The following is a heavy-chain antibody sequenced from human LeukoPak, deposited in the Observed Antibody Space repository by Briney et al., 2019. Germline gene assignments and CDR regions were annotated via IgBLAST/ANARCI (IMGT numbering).Heavy chain of an antibody. CDR1: GDSISSNY. V-gene: IGHV4-59*08. J-gene: IGHJ4*02. CDR3: ARHGYDSSSFDF. Sequence: SETLSLTCTVSGDSISSNYWTWIRQPPGKALEWIASVLYSGSTDSSPSLKSRVSMSIDTSKNQFSLKLSSVTAADTAVYYCARHGYDSSSFDFWGQGTLVTVSS. CDR2: VLYSGST. D-gene: IGHD6-13*01.